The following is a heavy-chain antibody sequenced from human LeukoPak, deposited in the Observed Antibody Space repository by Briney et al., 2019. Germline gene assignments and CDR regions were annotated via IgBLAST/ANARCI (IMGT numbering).Heavy chain of an antibody. CDR2: IYYSGST. V-gene: IGHV4-39*07. D-gene: IGHD1-7*01. Sequence: PSETLSLTCTVSGGSISSSSYYWGWIRQPPGKGLEWIGSIYYSGSTSYNPSLKSRVTISVDTSKNQFSLKLSSVTAADTAVYYCARGGITGTKRGLRGHWYFDLWGRGTLVTVSS. J-gene: IGHJ2*01. CDR3: ARGGITGTKRGLRGHWYFDL. CDR1: GGSISSSSYY.